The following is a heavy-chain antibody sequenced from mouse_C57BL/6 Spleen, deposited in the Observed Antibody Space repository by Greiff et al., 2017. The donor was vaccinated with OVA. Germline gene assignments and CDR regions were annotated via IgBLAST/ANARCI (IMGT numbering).Heavy chain of an antibody. CDR2: INPYNGGT. CDR3: ARYYGSSPSWFAY. V-gene: IGHV1-19*01. J-gene: IGHJ3*01. D-gene: IGHD1-1*01. Sequence: EVQVVESGPVPVKPGASVKMSCKASGYTFTDYYMNWVKQSHGKSLEWIGVINPYNGGTSYNQKFKGKATLTVDKSSSTAYMGLNSLTSEDSAVYYCARYYGSSPSWFAYWGQGTLVTVSA. CDR1: GYTFTDYY.